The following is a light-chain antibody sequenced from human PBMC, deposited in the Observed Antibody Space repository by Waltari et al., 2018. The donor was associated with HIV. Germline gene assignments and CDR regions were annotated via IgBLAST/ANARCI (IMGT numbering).Light chain of an antibody. V-gene: IGKV1-39*01. J-gene: IGKJ1*01. CDR1: QSISSY. CDR3: QQAYSTPPT. Sequence: DIQMTQSPASLSASVGNRIPITCRASQSISSYFSWYQQRPGRAPKLLIYGASTLQSGGPSRFRGGGSGTDFTLTISSLQPGDSATYYCQQAYSTPPTFGQGTKVEIK. CDR2: GAS.